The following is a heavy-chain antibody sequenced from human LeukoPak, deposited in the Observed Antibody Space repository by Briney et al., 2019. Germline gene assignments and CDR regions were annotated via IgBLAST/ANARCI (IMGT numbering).Heavy chain of an antibody. CDR2: IWDDGSNK. J-gene: IGHJ5*02. D-gene: IGHD3-22*01. CDR1: GFTFSSYG. CDR3: ARDTFIGHGYYDSSGYYYGWFDP. Sequence: GGSLRLSCAASGFTFSSYGMHWVRQAPGKGLEWVAVIWDDGSNKYYADSVKGRFTISRANSKNTLYMQMNSLRAEETAVYYCARDTFIGHGYYDSSGYYYGWFDPWGQGTLVTVSS. V-gene: IGHV3-33*01.